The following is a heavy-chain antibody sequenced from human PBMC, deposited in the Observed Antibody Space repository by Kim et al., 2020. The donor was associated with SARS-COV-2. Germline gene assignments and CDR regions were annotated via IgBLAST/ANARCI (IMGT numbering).Heavy chain of an antibody. CDR2: SNAGNGNT. J-gene: IGHJ4*02. V-gene: IGHV1-3*01. D-gene: IGHD6-13*01. Sequence: ASVKVSCKASGYALDTHAIHWVRQAPGQRLEWMGWSNAGNGNTKYSQKFQGRVTITRDTSANTAYMELSSLRSEDTSVYFCARAMAAAGSFDFWGQGTLVTVSS. CDR1: GYALDTHA. CDR3: ARAMAAAGSFDF.